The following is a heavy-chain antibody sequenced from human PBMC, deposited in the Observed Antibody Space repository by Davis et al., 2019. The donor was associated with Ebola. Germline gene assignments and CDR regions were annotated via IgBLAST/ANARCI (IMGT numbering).Heavy chain of an antibody. CDR2: IYSGGST. D-gene: IGHD3-9*01. Sequence: GGSLRLSCAASGFTVSSNYMSWVRQAPGKGLEWVSVIYSGGSTYYADSVKGRFTISRDNSKNTLYLQMNSLRAEDTAIYYCARDAFSLSRYDTEDHWGQGTLVTVSS. J-gene: IGHJ4*02. CDR3: ARDAFSLSRYDTEDH. CDR1: GFTVSSNY. V-gene: IGHV3-66*01.